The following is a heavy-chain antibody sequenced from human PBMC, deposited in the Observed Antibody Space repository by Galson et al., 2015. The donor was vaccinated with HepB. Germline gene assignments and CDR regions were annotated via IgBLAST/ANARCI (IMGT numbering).Heavy chain of an antibody. CDR2: AHYSGST. CDR1: GGSLGCAGYY. Sequence: TLSLTCTVSGGSLGCAGYYWSWIRQHPGKCLEWIGYAHYSGSTYYNPSLRGRLTISEGMSKNQFSLKLSSVTAADTAIYYCARGSEDNYGSFDYWGQGTLVTVSS. D-gene: IGHD3-10*01. V-gene: IGHV4-31*03. J-gene: IGHJ4*02. CDR3: ARGSEDNYGSFDY.